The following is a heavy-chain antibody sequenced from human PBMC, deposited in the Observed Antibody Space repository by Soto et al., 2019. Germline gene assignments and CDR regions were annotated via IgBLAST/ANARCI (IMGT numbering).Heavy chain of an antibody. Sequence: QAGGSLRLSCAASGFTFSSYAMHWVRQAPGKGLEWVAVISYDGSNKYYADSVKGRFTISRDNSKNTLYLQMNSLRAEDTAVYYCAKDRTAAARNFDYWGQGTPVTVSS. CDR1: GFTFSSYA. CDR3: AKDRTAAARNFDY. V-gene: IGHV3-30-3*01. CDR2: ISYDGSNK. D-gene: IGHD6-13*01. J-gene: IGHJ4*02.